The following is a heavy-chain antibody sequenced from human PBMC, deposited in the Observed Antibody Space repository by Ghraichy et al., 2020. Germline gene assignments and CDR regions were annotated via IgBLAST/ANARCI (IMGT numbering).Heavy chain of an antibody. CDR2: IYYSGST. D-gene: IGHD3-10*01. Sequence: SETLSLTCTVSGGSISSYYWSWIRQPPGKGLEWIGYIYYSGSTNYNPSLKSRVTISVDTSKNQFSLKLSSVTGADTAVYYCARDVGFEDYWGQGTLVTVSS. V-gene: IGHV4-59*01. CDR3: ARDVGFEDY. CDR1: GGSISSYY. J-gene: IGHJ4*02.